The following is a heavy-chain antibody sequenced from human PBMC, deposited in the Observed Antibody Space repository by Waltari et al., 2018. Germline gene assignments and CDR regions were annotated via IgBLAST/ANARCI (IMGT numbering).Heavy chain of an antibody. V-gene: IGHV3-48*03. CDR2: ISSSGRTT. CDR3: ARATKSGVDV. Sequence: EVQLEESGGGSVQPGGSLRLSCAGPGFPFRNSEINFSRPTPGTGLEWISYISSSGRTTNYADSVKGRFTISRDNAKNSLNLQMNSLRGDDTGIYYCARATKSGVDVWGQGTTVTVS. CDR1: GFPFRNSE. J-gene: IGHJ6*02.